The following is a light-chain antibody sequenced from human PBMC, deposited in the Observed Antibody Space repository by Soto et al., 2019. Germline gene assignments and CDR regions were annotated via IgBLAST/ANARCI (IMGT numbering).Light chain of an antibody. V-gene: IGKV3D-7*01. CDR1: QSVISSY. Sequence: PGARVALSCKASQSVISSYLTWYQQKPGQAPRLLIYGASTRATSIPARFSGSGSGTDFTLTISSLQPEDFAVYYCQQDYNLPPTFGQGTKVDIK. J-gene: IGKJ1*01. CDR3: QQDYNLPPT. CDR2: GAS.